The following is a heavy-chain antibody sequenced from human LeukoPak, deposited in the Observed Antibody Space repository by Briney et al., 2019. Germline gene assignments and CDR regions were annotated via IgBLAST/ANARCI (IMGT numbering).Heavy chain of an antibody. CDR1: GFTFRSYG. Sequence: QPGGSLRLSCAASGFTFRSYGMHWVRQAPGKGLEWMAVISHDGSNKYYADSVKGRFTISRDNSKNTLYLQMNSLRAEDTAVYYCARVNLLLWFGELSGLYSPVDYWGQGTLVTVSS. D-gene: IGHD3-10*01. J-gene: IGHJ4*02. CDR3: ARVNLLLWFGELSGLYSPVDY. V-gene: IGHV3-30*03. CDR2: ISHDGSNK.